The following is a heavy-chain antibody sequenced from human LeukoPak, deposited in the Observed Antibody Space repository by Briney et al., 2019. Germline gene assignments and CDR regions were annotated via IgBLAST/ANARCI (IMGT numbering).Heavy chain of an antibody. Sequence: GGSLRLSCAASGFTLSNYNINWVRQAPGKGLEGVSYISSSSSTIYYADSVKGRLTISGDNAKNALYLQMNSLRAEDTAVYYCARGSTGDYLDYWAQGTRVTVSS. D-gene: IGHD1-14*01. CDR3: ARGSTGDYLDY. CDR1: GFTLSNYN. CDR2: ISSSSSTI. J-gene: IGHJ4*02. V-gene: IGHV3-48*01.